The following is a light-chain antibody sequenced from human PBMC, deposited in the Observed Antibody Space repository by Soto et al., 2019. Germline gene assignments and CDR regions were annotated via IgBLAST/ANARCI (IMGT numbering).Light chain of an antibody. CDR3: QSYDTSLSAVV. CDR2: GNN. Sequence: QSVLTLPPSVSGAPGQRVTISCTGSSSNIGAGYDVHWYQQLPGTAPKLLIYGNNNRPSGVPDRFSGSKSGTSASLAITGLQAEDEADYYCQSYDTSLSAVVFGAGTKLTVL. J-gene: IGLJ3*02. CDR1: SSNIGAGYD. V-gene: IGLV1-40*01.